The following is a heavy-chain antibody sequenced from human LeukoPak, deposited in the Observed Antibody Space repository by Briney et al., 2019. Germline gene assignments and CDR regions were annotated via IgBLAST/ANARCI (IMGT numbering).Heavy chain of an antibody. V-gene: IGHV3-23*01. J-gene: IGHJ3*02. Sequence: GGTLRLSCAASGFTFSSYDMSWVRQAPGKGLEWVSAISGSGGSTYYADSVKGRFTISRDNSKNTLYLQMNSLRAEDTAVYYCAKDYYDSSGYYEPTDAFDIWGQGTMVTVSS. CDR2: ISGSGGST. CDR3: AKDYYDSSGYYEPTDAFDI. CDR1: GFTFSSYD. D-gene: IGHD3-22*01.